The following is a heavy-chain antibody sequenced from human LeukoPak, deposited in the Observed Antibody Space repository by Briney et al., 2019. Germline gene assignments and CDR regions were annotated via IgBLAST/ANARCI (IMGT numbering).Heavy chain of an antibody. CDR2: IHHSGST. V-gene: IGHV4-38-2*02. CDR1: GYFISSGYY. Sequence: PSETLSLTCTVSGYFISSGYYWGWIRQPPGKGLQWIGSIHHSGSTYYNPSLKSRVTISVDTSKNQFSLKLSSVTAADTAVYYCARGMAFVDWGQGTLVTVSS. CDR3: ARGMAFVD. J-gene: IGHJ4*02. D-gene: IGHD2-21*01.